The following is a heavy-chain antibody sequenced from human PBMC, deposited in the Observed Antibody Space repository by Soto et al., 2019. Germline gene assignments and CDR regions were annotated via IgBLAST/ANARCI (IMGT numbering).Heavy chain of an antibody. D-gene: IGHD6-19*01. J-gene: IGHJ4*01. CDR2: IYYSGST. V-gene: IGHV4-59*08. CDR3: ARHDGFSSGWIFDY. CDR1: GGSISSYY. Sequence: SETLSLTCTVSGGSISSYYWSWIRQHPGKGLEWIGSIYYSGSTNYNPSLKSRVTISVDTSNNQFSLKLRSVTAADTAVYYCARHDGFSSGWIFDYWGHGTLVTVSS.